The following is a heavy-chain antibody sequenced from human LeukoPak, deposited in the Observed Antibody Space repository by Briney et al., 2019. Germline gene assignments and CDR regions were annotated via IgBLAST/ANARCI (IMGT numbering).Heavy chain of an antibody. CDR2: IIPIFGTA. Sequence: GASVKVSCKASGGTFSSYAISWVRQAPGQGLEWMGGIIPIFGTATYAQKFQGRVTITADESTSTAYMELSSLRSEDTAVYYCARRGLYYYDSSGYSSFDYWGQGTLVTVSS. V-gene: IGHV1-69*13. CDR1: GGTFSSYA. D-gene: IGHD3-22*01. J-gene: IGHJ4*02. CDR3: ARRGLYYYDSSGYSSFDY.